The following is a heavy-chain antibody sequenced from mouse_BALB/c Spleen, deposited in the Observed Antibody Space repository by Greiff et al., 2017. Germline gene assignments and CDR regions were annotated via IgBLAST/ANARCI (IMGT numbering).Heavy chain of an antibody. D-gene: IGHD2-1*01. CDR1: GFNIKDTY. V-gene: IGHV14-3*02. CDR3: ARDGNLA. J-gene: IGHJ3*01. Sequence: VHVKQPGAELVKPGASVKLSCTASGFNIKDTYMHWVKQRPEQGLEWIGRIDPANGNTKYDPKFQGKATITADTSSNTAYLQLSSLTSEDTAVYYCARDGNLAWGQGTLVTVSA. CDR2: IDPANGNT.